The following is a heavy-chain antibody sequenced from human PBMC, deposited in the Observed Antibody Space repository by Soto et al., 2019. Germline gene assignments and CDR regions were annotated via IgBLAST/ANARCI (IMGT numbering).Heavy chain of an antibody. V-gene: IGHV1-58*02. CDR3: AAGSSGSYLYFDY. D-gene: IGHD1-26*01. CDR2: IVVGSGNT. Sequence: ASVKVSCKASGFTFTSSAMQWVRQACGQRLEWIGWIVVGSGNTNYAQKFQERVTITRDMSTSTAYMELSSLRSEDTAVYYCAAGSSGSYLYFDYWGQGTLVTVSS. J-gene: IGHJ4*02. CDR1: GFTFTSSA.